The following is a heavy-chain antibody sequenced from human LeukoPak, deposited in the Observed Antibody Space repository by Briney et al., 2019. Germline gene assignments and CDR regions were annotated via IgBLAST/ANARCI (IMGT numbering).Heavy chain of an antibody. J-gene: IGHJ5*02. D-gene: IGHD3-10*01. CDR1: GGSISSSSYY. Sequence: SETLSLTCSVSGGSISSSSYYWGWIRQPPGMGLEWIGSIYYSGSTYYNPSLKSRVTISVDTSKNQFSQRLSSATAADTAVYYCARPSITMVRGFDPWGQGTLVTFSA. CDR3: ARPSITMVRGFDP. V-gene: IGHV4-39*01. CDR2: IYYSGST.